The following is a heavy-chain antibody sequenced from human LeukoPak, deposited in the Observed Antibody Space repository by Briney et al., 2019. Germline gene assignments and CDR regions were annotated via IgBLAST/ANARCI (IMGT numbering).Heavy chain of an antibody. CDR2: INTDGTVT. CDR3: ATKQWLAPPPDS. CDR1: GFTFSKYW. Sequence: PGGSLRLFCAASGFTFSKYWMHWVRQAPGKGLESVSRINTDGTVTTYADSVEGRFTVSRDNADNTMFLQMNSVRDEDTAVYYCATKQWLAPPPDSWGQGTPVTVSS. D-gene: IGHD6-19*01. V-gene: IGHV3-74*01. J-gene: IGHJ4*02.